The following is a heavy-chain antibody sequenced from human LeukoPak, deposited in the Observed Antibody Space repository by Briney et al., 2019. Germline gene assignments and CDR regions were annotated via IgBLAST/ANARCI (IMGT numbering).Heavy chain of an antibody. D-gene: IGHD1-26*01. CDR1: GFTFSSYW. CDR2: ISSDGSDT. Sequence: PGGSLRLSCAASGFTFSSYWMHWVRQAPGKGLVWVSRISSDGSDTMYADSVKGRFTISRDNVNNTLYLQMNSLRGDDTAAYYCAREWDLPGTYFMDVWGKGTTVTVSS. CDR3: AREWDLPGTYFMDV. V-gene: IGHV3-74*03. J-gene: IGHJ6*03.